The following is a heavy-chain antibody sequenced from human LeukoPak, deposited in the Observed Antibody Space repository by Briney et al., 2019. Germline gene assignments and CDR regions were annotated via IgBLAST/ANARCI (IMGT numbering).Heavy chain of an antibody. J-gene: IGHJ4*02. Sequence: GGSLRLSCAASGFTFSTYSMNWVRQAPGKGLEWVSSISSSSNYIYYADSVKGRFTISRDNAKNSLFLQMNSLRAEDTAVYYCARVESVRDYFDYWGQGTLVTVSS. V-gene: IGHV3-21*01. CDR2: ISSSSNYI. CDR1: GFTFSTYS. CDR3: ARVESVRDYFDY.